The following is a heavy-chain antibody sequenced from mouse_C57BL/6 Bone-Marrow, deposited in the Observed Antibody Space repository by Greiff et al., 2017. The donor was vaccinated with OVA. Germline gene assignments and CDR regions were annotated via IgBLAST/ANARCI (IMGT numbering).Heavy chain of an antibody. Sequence: EVMLVESGGDLVKPGGSLKLSCAASGFTFSSYGMSWVRQTPDKRLEWVATISSGGSYTYYPDSVKGRFTISRDNAKNTLYLQMSSLKSEDTAMYYCARHLYGNYFAWFAYWGQGTLVTVSA. D-gene: IGHD2-1*01. CDR1: GFTFSSYG. CDR3: ARHLYGNYFAWFAY. J-gene: IGHJ3*01. V-gene: IGHV5-6*01. CDR2: ISSGGSYT.